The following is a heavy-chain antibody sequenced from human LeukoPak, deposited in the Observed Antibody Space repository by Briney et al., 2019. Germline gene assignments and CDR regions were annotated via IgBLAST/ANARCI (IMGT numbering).Heavy chain of an antibody. D-gene: IGHD6-19*01. V-gene: IGHV5-51*01. J-gene: IGHJ4*02. Sequence: GDSLKISCKASGYSFPNSWIGWVRQMPGKGLEWMGIIYPGDSDTRYSPPFQGQVTVSADKSISTAYLQWSSLKASDTAIYYCARKYSSGWPSWGQGTLVTVSS. CDR1: GYSFPNSW. CDR2: IYPGDSDT. CDR3: ARKYSSGWPS.